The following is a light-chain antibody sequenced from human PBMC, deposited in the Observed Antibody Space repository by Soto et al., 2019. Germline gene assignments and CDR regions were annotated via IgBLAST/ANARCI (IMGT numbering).Light chain of an antibody. J-gene: IGKJ3*01. Sequence: DIQMTQSPSFVSASVGDRVTITCRASQGISTWLAWYQQKPGKAPNLLIYAASNLQNGVPSRFSGRGPGTDFTLTISSLQPEDVATYDFQQTNTFPLSFGPGTKVDVK. CDR2: AAS. CDR1: QGISTW. CDR3: QQTNTFPLS. V-gene: IGKV1-12*01.